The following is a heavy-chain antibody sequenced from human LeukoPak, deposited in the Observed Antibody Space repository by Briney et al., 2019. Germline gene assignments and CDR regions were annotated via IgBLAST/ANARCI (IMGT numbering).Heavy chain of an antibody. CDR2: INTDGTVT. V-gene: IGHV3-74*01. D-gene: IGHD6-19*01. CDR1: GFTFSKYW. CDR3: ATKQWLAPPPDS. J-gene: IGHJ4*02. Sequence: GGSLRLSCAASGFTFSKYWMLWVRQAPGKGLESVSRINTDGTVTTYADSVKGRFTVSRDNADNTMFLQMNSVRGEDTAVYYCATKQWLAPPPDSWGQGTPVTFSS.